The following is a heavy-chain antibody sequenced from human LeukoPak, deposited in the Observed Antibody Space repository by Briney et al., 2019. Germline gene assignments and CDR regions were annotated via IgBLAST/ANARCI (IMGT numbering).Heavy chain of an antibody. J-gene: IGHJ4*02. Sequence: GGSLRLSCAASGFTFSSYGMHWVRQAPGKGLEWVAFIRYDGSNKYYADSVKGRFTISRDNSKNTLYLQMNSLRAEDTAVYYCAKPLTYSGSYRGYYFDYWGQGTLVTVSS. CDR2: IRYDGSNK. CDR1: GFTFSSYG. V-gene: IGHV3-30*02. D-gene: IGHD1-26*01. CDR3: AKPLTYSGSYRGYYFDY.